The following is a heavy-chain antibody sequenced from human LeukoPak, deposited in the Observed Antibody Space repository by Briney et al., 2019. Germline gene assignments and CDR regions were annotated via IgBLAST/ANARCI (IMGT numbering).Heavy chain of an antibody. J-gene: IGHJ4*02. CDR2: IIPIFGTA. Sequence: SVKVSCKASGGTFISYAISWVRQAPGQGLEWMGRIIPIFGTANYAQKFQGRVTITTDESTSTAYMELSSLRSEDTAMYYCARDPVGDYDYVWGSYRFDYWGQGTLVTVSS. V-gene: IGHV1-69*05. CDR3: ARDPVGDYDYVWGSYRFDY. D-gene: IGHD3-16*02. CDR1: GGTFISYA.